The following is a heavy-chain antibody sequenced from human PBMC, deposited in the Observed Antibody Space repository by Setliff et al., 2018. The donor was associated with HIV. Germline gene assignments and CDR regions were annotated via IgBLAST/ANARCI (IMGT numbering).Heavy chain of an antibody. J-gene: IGHJ5*02. Sequence: SETLSLTCTVSGGSISSSSYYWNWFRQYPGKGLEWIGYIHYTGTTNQNPSLRSLITISLDTSKNQFSPKLTSVTAADTAVYYCARAPYVSGSFGWFDPWGQGTLVTVSS. V-gene: IGHV4-31*01. CDR3: ARAPYVSGSFGWFDP. CDR1: GGSISSSSYY. CDR2: IHYTGTT. D-gene: IGHD3-10*01.